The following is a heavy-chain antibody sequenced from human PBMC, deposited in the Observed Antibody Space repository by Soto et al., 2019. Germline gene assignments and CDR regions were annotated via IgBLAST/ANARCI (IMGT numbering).Heavy chain of an antibody. CDR3: ARDHYVYDILTGYGYYYGMDV. D-gene: IGHD3-9*01. Sequence: SETLSLTCTVSGGSISSGDYYWSWIRQPPGKGLEWIGYIYYSGSTYYNPSLKSRVTISVDTSKNQFSLKLSSVTAADTAVYYCARDHYVYDILTGYGYYYGMDVWVQGTTVTVSS. CDR1: GGSISSGDYY. V-gene: IGHV4-30-4*01. CDR2: IYYSGST. J-gene: IGHJ6*02.